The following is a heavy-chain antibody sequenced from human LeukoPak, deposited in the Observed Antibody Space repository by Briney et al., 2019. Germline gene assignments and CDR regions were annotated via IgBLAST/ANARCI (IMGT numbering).Heavy chain of an antibody. CDR3: ASGGRLGSPKIFDY. Sequence: SVKVSCKASGGAFSSYVINWVRQAPGQGLEWMGGIIPIFGTANYAQKFQGRVTITADKSTSTAYVELSSLRSEDTAVYYCASGGRLGSPKIFDYWGQGTLVTVSS. D-gene: IGHD1-26*01. V-gene: IGHV1-69*06. CDR2: IIPIFGTA. CDR1: GGAFSSYV. J-gene: IGHJ4*02.